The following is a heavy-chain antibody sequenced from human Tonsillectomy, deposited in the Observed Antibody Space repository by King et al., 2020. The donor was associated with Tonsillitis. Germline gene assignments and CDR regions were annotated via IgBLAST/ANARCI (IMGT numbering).Heavy chain of an antibody. J-gene: IGHJ4*02. Sequence: VQLQESGPGLVKPSETLSLTCTVSGGSISSYYWSWIRQPPGKGLEWIGYIYYSGSTNYNPSLKSRVTISVDTSKNQFSLKLSSVTAADTAVYYCARTNWGSAGALIDYWGQGTLVTVSS. D-gene: IGHD7-27*01. V-gene: IGHV4-59*01. CDR2: IYYSGST. CDR3: ARTNWGSAGALIDY. CDR1: GGSISSYY.